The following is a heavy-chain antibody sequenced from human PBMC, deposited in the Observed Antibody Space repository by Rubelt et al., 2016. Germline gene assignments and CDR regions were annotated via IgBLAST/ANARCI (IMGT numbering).Heavy chain of an antibody. Sequence: ESGGGLVEPGGSLSLSCATSGFTFINAWMNWVRQAPGKGLEWVGRIKSKTDGGTTDYAAPVKGRFTISRDDSKNTLYLQMNSLKTEDTAVYYCTTCGYSYGYFDAFDIWGQGTMVTVSS. CDR1: GFTFINAW. CDR3: TTCGYSYGYFDAFDI. V-gene: IGHV3-15*07. D-gene: IGHD5-18*01. J-gene: IGHJ3*02. CDR2: IKSKTDGGTT.